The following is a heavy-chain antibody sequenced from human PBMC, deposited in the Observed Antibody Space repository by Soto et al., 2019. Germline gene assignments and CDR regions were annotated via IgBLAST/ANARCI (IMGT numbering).Heavy chain of an antibody. J-gene: IGHJ4*02. CDR2: IIPKSGAT. V-gene: IGHV1-2*02. CDR3: ARDRGGFDY. Sequence: GASVKVSCKSYGYTFTDDYIQWVRQAPGQGLEWMGWIIPKSGATYYAPKFQGRVTMTRDTPIKTANMDLSSLISDDTAVYFCARDRGGFDYWGQGTLVPVSS. CDR1: GYTFTDDY. D-gene: IGHD3-16*01.